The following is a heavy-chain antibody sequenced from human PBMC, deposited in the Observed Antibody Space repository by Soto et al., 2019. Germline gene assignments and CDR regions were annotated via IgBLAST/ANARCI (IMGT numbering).Heavy chain of an antibody. Sequence: GGSLRLSCAASGFTFDDYGMSWVRQAPGKGLEWVSGINWNGGSTGYADSVKGRFTISRDNAKNSLYLQMNSLRAEDTALYHCARVGGYYDILTGYSDYWGQGTLVTVSS. CDR3: ARVGGYYDILTGYSDY. V-gene: IGHV3-20*01. D-gene: IGHD3-9*01. J-gene: IGHJ4*02. CDR2: INWNGGST. CDR1: GFTFDDYG.